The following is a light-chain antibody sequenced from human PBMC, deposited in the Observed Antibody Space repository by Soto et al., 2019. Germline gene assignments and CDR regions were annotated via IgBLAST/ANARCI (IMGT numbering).Light chain of an antibody. CDR1: QSIGTD. CDR2: DAS. Sequence: VRVTQSPSSLLASVGDRVTITCRASQSIGTDLNWYQHKTGKAPNLLIFDASTLHSGVPSRFSGRGSGTDFTLTISSLQPEDFATYYCQQSYSTPRTFGQGTKLEIK. V-gene: IGKV1-39*01. CDR3: QQSYSTPRT. J-gene: IGKJ2*01.